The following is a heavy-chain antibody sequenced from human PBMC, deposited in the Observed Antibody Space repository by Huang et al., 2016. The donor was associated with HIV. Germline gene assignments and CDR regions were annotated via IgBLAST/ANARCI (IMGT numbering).Heavy chain of an antibody. CDR3: VRQVRDMSGNYISWD. CDR2: IRPYNGNT. D-gene: IGHD3-22*01. V-gene: IGHV1-18*01. J-gene: IGHJ4*02. CDR1: GYPFISYG. Sequence: QVQLVQSGAEVRKPGAPGKVSCKTSGYPFISYGISGGGQAPGRRLEWMGWIRPYNGNTTYAPRLQGRVTMTPDTSTSTVYMELRSLRSDDTAVYYCVRQVRDMSGNYISWDWGQGTPVTVSS.